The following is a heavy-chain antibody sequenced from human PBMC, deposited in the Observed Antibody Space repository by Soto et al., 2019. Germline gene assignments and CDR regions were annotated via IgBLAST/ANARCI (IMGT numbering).Heavy chain of an antibody. D-gene: IGHD2-21*01. CDR2: VSTYNGNT. J-gene: IGHJ4*02. CDR1: GYTFTSYG. CDR3: ARERGLTVSTLLGY. V-gene: IGHV1-18*01. Sequence: QVQLVQSGAEVKKPGASVKVSCKASGYTFTSYGINWVRQAPGQGLEWMGRVSTYNGNTNYAPRFQSRVTMTTDTSTRTDYMELRSLRSDDTATYYCARERGLTVSTLLGYWGQGTLVSVSS.